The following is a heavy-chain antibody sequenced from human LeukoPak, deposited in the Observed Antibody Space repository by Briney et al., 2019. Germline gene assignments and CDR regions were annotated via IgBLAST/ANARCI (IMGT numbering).Heavy chain of an antibody. CDR2: INPSGGST. D-gene: IGHD1-26*01. CDR1: GYTFTSYY. J-gene: IGHJ5*02. Sequence: ASVKVSCKASGYTFTSYYMHWVRQAPGQGLEWMGIINPSGGSTSYAQKFQGRVAMTRDMSTSTDYMELSSLRSEDTAVYYCARDNSVGDTAWWFDPWGQGTLVTVSS. CDR3: ARDNSVGDTAWWFDP. V-gene: IGHV1-46*01.